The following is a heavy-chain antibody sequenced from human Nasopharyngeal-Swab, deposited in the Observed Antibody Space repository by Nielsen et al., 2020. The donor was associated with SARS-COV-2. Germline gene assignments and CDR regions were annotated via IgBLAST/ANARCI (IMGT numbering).Heavy chain of an antibody. D-gene: IGHD5-24*01. CDR2: IYHSGST. CDR3: ARMAAGYKYYYGLDV. J-gene: IGHJ6*02. V-gene: IGHV4-4*02. CDR1: GGSISGSHW. Sequence: GSLRLSCAVSGGSISGSHWWSWVRQPPGKGLEWIGEIYHSGSTNYNPSLKSRVTMSVDTSKNQFSLKLSSVLAADTAVYYCARMAAGYKYYYGLDVWGQGTTVTVSS.